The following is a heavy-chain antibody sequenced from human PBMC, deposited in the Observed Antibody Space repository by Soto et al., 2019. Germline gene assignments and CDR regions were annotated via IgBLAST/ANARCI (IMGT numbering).Heavy chain of an antibody. V-gene: IGHV3-72*01. CDR2: SRSKAYTYST. D-gene: IGHD6-19*01. J-gene: IGHJ4*02. CDR1: GFTFSDYY. CDR3: TRYRYSGVWYLDY. Sequence: EVQLVESGGGLVQPGGSLRLSCAASGFTFSDYYMDWVRQAPGEGLEWVGRSRSKAYTYSTEYAASVKGRFTISRDDSKNSVYLQMNSLNIEDTAVYYCTRYRYSGVWYLDYWGRGTLVTVSS.